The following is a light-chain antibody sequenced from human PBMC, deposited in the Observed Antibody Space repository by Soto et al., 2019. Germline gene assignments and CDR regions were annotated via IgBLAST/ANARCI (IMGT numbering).Light chain of an antibody. Sequence: QLVPTQPPSVSGAPGQRVTISCTGNSSNLGAGYDVHWYQQLPGAAPKLVIFGNRNRPSGVPERFSGSKSGTSASLAITGLQADDEADYYCQAYDYSLTASVFGGGTKLTVL. V-gene: IGLV1-40*01. CDR3: QAYDYSLTASV. J-gene: IGLJ3*02. CDR1: SSNLGAGYD. CDR2: GNR.